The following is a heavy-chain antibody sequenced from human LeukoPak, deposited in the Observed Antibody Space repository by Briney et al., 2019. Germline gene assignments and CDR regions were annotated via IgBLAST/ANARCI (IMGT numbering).Heavy chain of an antibody. J-gene: IGHJ6*02. CDR2: ISSSGSTI. CDR3: ARDLWLADPYYYYGMDV. D-gene: IGHD6-19*01. CDR1: GFIFSDYY. Sequence: GGSLRLSCAASGFIFSDYYMSWIRQAPGKGLEWVSYISSSGSTIYYADSVKGRFTISRDNAKNSLYLQMNSLRAEDTAVYYCARDLWLADPYYYYGMDVWGQGTTVTVSS. V-gene: IGHV3-11*01.